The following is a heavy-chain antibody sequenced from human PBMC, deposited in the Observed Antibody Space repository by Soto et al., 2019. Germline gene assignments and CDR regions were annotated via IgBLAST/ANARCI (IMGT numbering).Heavy chain of an antibody. V-gene: IGHV3-33*06. J-gene: IGHJ4*02. D-gene: IGHD3-22*01. Sequence: GGSLRLSCAASGFIFSNYGMHWVRQAPGKGLEWVALIYYDGSYENYADSVKGRFTISRDNSKSTLWLQMNSLRVEYTAGYYLAKGGGGGYDSDNDYSGGLLMGPSWGQGTQVTVSS. CDR3: AKGGGGGYDSDNDYSGGLLMGPS. CDR2: IYYDGSYE. CDR1: GFIFSNYG.